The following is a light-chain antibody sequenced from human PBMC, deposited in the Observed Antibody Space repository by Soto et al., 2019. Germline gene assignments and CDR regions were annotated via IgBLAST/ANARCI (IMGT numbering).Light chain of an antibody. CDR3: HQRYNART. Sequence: DIQMTQSPSSLSASVGDRVTITCRARQSISNYLNWYQQKPGKAPKLLIYAASNLQSGVPSRFSGSGSGTDFTLTISGLQPEDSATYYCHQRYNARTFGQGTKVAIK. CDR1: QSISNY. J-gene: IGKJ1*01. CDR2: AAS. V-gene: IGKV1-39*01.